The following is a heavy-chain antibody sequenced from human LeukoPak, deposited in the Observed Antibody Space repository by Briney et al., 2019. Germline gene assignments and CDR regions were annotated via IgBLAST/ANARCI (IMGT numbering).Heavy chain of an antibody. Sequence: SVKVSCKASGGTFSSYAISWVRQAPGQGLEWMGGIIPIFGTANYAQKFQGRVTITADESTSTAYMELSSLRSEDTAVYYCARDRTRVVPAGYYYYSYMDVWGKGTTVTVSS. CDR1: GGTFSSYA. D-gene: IGHD2-2*01. V-gene: IGHV1-69*01. CDR2: IIPIFGTA. J-gene: IGHJ6*03. CDR3: ARDRTRVVPAGYYYYSYMDV.